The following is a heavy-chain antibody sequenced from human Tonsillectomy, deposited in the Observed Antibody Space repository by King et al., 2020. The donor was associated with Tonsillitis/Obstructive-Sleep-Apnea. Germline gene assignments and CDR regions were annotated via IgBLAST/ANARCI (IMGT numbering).Heavy chain of an antibody. D-gene: IGHD2-2*01. CDR1: GFTFSIYA. J-gene: IGHJ2*01. V-gene: IGHV3-30*04. CDR3: ARPSGIRCSSTSCYSWHFDV. Sequence: QVQLVESGGGVVQPGRSLRLSCAASGFTFSIYAMQWVRQAPGKGLEWVAVISYDGSNKYYADSVKGRFTISRDNSKNTLYLQMNSLRAEDTAVFHCARPSGIRCSSTSCYSWHFDVWGRGTLVTVSS. CDR2: ISYDGSNK.